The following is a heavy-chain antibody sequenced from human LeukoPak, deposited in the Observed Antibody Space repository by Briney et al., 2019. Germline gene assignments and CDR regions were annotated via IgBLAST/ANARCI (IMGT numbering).Heavy chain of an antibody. V-gene: IGHV4-34*01. CDR2: INRSGST. D-gene: IGHD3-9*01. Sequence: SETLSLTCAVYGGSFSGYYWSWIRQPPGKGLEWIGEINRSGSTNYNPSLKSRVTISVDTSKNQFTLKLSSVTAADTAVYYCARTRHHYDILTGYYPRGYYYYMDVWGKGTTVTVSS. CDR1: GGSFSGYY. CDR3: ARTRHHYDILTGYYPRGYYYYMDV. J-gene: IGHJ6*03.